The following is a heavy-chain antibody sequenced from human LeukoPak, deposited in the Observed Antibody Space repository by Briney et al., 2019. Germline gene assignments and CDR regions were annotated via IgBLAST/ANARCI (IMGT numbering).Heavy chain of an antibody. J-gene: IGHJ6*02. CDR1: GFTFSSYG. V-gene: IGHV3-33*01. Sequence: GRSLRLSCAASGFTFSSYGMHWVRQAPGKGLEWVAVIWYGGSNKYYADSVKGRFTISRDNSKNTLYLQMNSLRAEDTAVYYCARSRGLYSYYYYGMDVWGQGTTVTVSS. CDR3: ARSRGLYSYYYYGMDV. D-gene: IGHD2-15*01. CDR2: IWYGGSNK.